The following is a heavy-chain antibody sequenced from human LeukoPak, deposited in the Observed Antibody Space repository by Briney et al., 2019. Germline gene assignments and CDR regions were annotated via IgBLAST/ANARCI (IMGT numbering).Heavy chain of an antibody. CDR1: GGSFSGYF. V-gene: IGHV4-34*01. J-gene: IGHJ4*02. CDR3: HMVRGGGYFDY. CDR2: INQSGST. D-gene: IGHD3-10*01. Sequence: SETLSLTCAVYGGSFSGYFWTWIRQPPGEGLEWIGEINQSGSTNYHPSLKSRVTISVDTSKKQVSLRLSSVTAADTAVYYCHMVRGGGYFDYWGQGTLVTVSS.